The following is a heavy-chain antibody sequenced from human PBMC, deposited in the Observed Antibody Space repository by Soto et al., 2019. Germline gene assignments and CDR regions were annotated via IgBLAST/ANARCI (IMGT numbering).Heavy chain of an antibody. Sequence: EAQLVESGGGLVEPGGSLRVSCAASGFSFNDAWMIWVRQAPGKGLEWVGRIKSKAHGETADYAAPVKGRFTISRDDSKNTVYLQMNSLKIEDTAVYYCTTGVDGYNPFDYWGQGTLVTVSS. V-gene: IGHV3-15*07. D-gene: IGHD5-12*01. J-gene: IGHJ4*02. CDR2: IKSKAHGETA. CDR3: TTGVDGYNPFDY. CDR1: GFSFNDAW.